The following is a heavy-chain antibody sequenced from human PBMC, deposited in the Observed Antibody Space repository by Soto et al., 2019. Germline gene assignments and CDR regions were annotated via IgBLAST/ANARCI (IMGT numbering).Heavy chain of an antibody. J-gene: IGHJ4*02. CDR1: GFTFSSYG. CDR2: ISSDGSNK. V-gene: IGHV3-30-3*01. CDR3: ARKLQGYYFDY. Sequence: GGSLRLSCPASGFTFSSYGIHWVRQAPGKGLEWVAAISSDGSNKYYADSVKGRFTISRDNSKNTVSLQINSLRAEDTAVYFCARKLQGYYFDYWGQGTLVTVSS.